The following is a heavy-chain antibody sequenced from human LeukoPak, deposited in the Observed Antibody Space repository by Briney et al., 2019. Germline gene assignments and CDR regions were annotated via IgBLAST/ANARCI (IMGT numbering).Heavy chain of an antibody. CDR3: VRRGNRWGDY. J-gene: IGHJ4*02. D-gene: IGHD3-16*01. V-gene: IGHV3-30*02. CDR1: GFTFSSYG. CDR2: IRYDGSNK. Sequence: GGSLRLSCAASGFTFSSYGMHWVRQAPGKGLEWVAFIRYDGSNKYYADSVKGRFTISRDNAKNSLYLQMNSLRDEDTAVYYCVRRGNRWGDYWGQGTLVTVSS.